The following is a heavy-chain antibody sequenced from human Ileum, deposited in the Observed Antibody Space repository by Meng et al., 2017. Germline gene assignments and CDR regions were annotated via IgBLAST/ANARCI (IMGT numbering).Heavy chain of an antibody. D-gene: IGHD1-26*01. CDR2: IHHSGST. J-gene: IGHJ4*02. V-gene: IGHV4-4*02. Sequence: QGRRQVPGPGLLKPSGPLSLTRAVSGGSISTSDWWSWVRQPPGKGLEWIGEIHHSGSTNYNPSLKSRVTISVDKSKNQFSLKLNSVTAADTAVYYCAREWSGSYRHFDYWGQGTLVTVSS. CDR1: GGSISTSDW. CDR3: AREWSGSYRHFDY.